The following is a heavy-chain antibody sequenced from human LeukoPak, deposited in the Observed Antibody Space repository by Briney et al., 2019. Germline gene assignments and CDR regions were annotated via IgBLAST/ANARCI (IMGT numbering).Heavy chain of an antibody. CDR2: ISGSGGST. CDR1: GFTFSSYA. J-gene: IGHJ4*02. Sequence: GGSLRLSCAASGFTFSSYAMSWVRQTPGKGLERVSVISGSGGSTYYGDPVKGRFTISRDNSKNTLYVQMNSLRDEDTALYYCAKDQRWELPHYLDSWGQGTLVTVSS. V-gene: IGHV3-23*01. CDR3: AKDQRWELPHYLDS. D-gene: IGHD1-26*01.